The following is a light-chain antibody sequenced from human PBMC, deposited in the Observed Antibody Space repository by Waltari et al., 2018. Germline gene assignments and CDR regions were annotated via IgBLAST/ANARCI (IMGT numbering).Light chain of an antibody. V-gene: IGLV2-23*03. CDR1: SSGVGTFNL. CDR2: EGN. CDR3: CSYAGGSTFVV. Sequence: QSALTQPASVSGSPGQSITMSCTGASSGVGTFNLVSWYQQHPGKAPKLIIYEGNERPSGVSNRFSGSKSGNTASLTISGLRAEDEAYYYCCSYAGGSTFVVFGGGTKLTVL. J-gene: IGLJ2*01.